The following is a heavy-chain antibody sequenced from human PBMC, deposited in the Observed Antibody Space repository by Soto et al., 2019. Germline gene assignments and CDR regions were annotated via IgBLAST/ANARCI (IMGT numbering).Heavy chain of an antibody. V-gene: IGHV3-23*01. D-gene: IGHD5-18*01. Sequence: EVQLFESGGGLVQPGGSLRLSCAGSGLNFSSFAMTLVRQAPGKGLEWVSTISGSGGSRFYAASVKGRFTLTRDNSKDTVYLQMNSLRVEDTSFYYCAKEGTAEWIHDYDPTDVWGRGTPVTVTS. CDR2: ISGSGGSR. J-gene: IGHJ6*02. CDR3: AKEGTAEWIHDYDPTDV. CDR1: GLNFSSFA.